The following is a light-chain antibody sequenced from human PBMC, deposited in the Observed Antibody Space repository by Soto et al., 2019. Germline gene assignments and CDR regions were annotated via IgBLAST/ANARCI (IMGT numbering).Light chain of an antibody. CDR3: HQYYNTPFT. CDR2: WAS. J-gene: IGKJ3*01. CDR1: QSVLYSSSNKNY. Sequence: DIVMTQSPDSLTVSLGERATINCKSSQSVLYSSSNKNYLAWYQQKPGQSPKLLIYWASTRESGVPDRFSGSGSGTDFTLTISSLQAEDVAVYYCHQYYNTPFTFGPGTKVHIK. V-gene: IGKV4-1*01.